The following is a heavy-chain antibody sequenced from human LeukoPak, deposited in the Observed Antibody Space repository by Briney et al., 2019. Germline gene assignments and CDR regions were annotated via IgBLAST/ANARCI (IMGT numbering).Heavy chain of an antibody. CDR1: GFTFSNYG. CDR2: ISGSGGST. D-gene: IGHD2-2*01. J-gene: IGHJ4*02. V-gene: IGHV3-23*01. CDR3: AKASYGTSCYDY. Sequence: PGGSLRLSCAASGFTFSNYGMNWVRQAPGKGLEWVSAISGSGGSTYYADSVKGRFTISRDNSKNTLYLQMNSLRAEDTAVYYCAKASYGTSCYDYWGQGTLVTVSS.